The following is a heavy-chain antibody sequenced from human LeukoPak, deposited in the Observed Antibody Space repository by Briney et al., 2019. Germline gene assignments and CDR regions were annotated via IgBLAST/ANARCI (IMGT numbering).Heavy chain of an antibody. CDR3: ARDKNKSPRWDAFDI. CDR2: IIPIFGTA. Sequence: SVKVSCKASGGTFSSYAISWVRQAPGQGLEWMGGIIPIFGTANYAQKFQGRVTITADESTSTAYMELSSLRSEDTAVYYCARDKNKSPRWDAFDIWSQGTMVTVSS. V-gene: IGHV1-69*13. CDR1: GGTFSSYA. J-gene: IGHJ3*02. D-gene: IGHD4-23*01.